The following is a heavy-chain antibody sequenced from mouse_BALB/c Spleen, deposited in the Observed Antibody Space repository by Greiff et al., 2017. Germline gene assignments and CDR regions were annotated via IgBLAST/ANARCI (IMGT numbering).Heavy chain of an antibody. Sequence: QVQLKESGPGLVAPSQSLSITCTVSGFSLTSYDISWIRQPPGKGLEWLGVIWTGGGTNYNSAFMSRLSISKDNSKSQVFLKMNSLQTDDTAIYYCVTTVVARAMDYWGQGTSVTVSS. CDR3: VTTVVARAMDY. V-gene: IGHV2-9-2*01. CDR2: IWTGGGT. CDR1: GFSLTSYD. D-gene: IGHD1-1*01. J-gene: IGHJ4*01.